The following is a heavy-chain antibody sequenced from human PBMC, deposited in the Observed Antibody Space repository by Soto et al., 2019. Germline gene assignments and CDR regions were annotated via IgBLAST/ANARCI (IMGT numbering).Heavy chain of an antibody. Sequence: GGSLRLSCAASGFTFSNYWMSWVRQAPGKGLEWVAYIRKSSSETKYVDSVKGRFTLSRDNAKNSLYLQMNSLRAEDTAVYYCARSITDYYDSSGYYDDYWGQGTLVTVSS. J-gene: IGHJ4*02. CDR2: IRKSSSET. V-gene: IGHV3-7*03. CDR1: GFTFSNYW. CDR3: ARSITDYYDSSGYYDDY. D-gene: IGHD3-22*01.